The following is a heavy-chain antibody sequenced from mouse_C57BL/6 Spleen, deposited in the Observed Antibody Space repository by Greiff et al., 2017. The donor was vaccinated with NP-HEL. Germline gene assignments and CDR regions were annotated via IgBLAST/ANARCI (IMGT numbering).Heavy chain of an antibody. CDR3: TRRGIYYYGSSPFDY. J-gene: IGHJ2*01. CDR2: IDPETGGT. Sequence: VQLVESGAELVRPGASVTLSCKASGYTFTDYEMHWVKQTPVHGLEWIGAIDPETGGTAYNQKFKGKAILTADKSSSTAYMELRSLTSEDSAVYYCTRRGIYYYGSSPFDYWGQGTTLTVSS. CDR1: GYTFTDYE. V-gene: IGHV1-15*01. D-gene: IGHD1-1*01.